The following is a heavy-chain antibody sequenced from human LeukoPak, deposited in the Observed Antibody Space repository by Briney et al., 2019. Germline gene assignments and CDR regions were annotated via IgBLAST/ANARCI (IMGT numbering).Heavy chain of an antibody. J-gene: IGHJ6*03. CDR3: ARVALGVTMVRGNPPPYYYYMDV. CDR2: ISAYNGNT. V-gene: IGHV1-18*01. CDR1: GYTFTSYG. Sequence: ASVKVSCKASGYTFTSYGISWVRQAPGQGLEWMGWISAYNGNTNYVQKLQGRVTMTTGTSTSTAYMELRSLRSDDTAVYYCARVALGVTMVRGNPPPYYYYMDVWGKGTTVTVSS. D-gene: IGHD3-10*01.